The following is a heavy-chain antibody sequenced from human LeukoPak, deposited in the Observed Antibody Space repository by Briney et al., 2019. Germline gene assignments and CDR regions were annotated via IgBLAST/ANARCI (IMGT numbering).Heavy chain of an antibody. V-gene: IGHV1-69*05. CDR1: GYTFTGYY. J-gene: IGHJ4*02. Sequence: ASVKVSCKASGYTFTGYYMHWVRQAPGQGLEWMGGIIPIFGTANYAQKFQGRVTITTDESTSTAYMELSSLRSEDTAVYYCARSMALTPQGYCSGGSCYSFDYWGQGTLVTVSS. CDR2: IIPIFGTA. D-gene: IGHD2-15*01. CDR3: ARSMALTPQGYCSGGSCYSFDY.